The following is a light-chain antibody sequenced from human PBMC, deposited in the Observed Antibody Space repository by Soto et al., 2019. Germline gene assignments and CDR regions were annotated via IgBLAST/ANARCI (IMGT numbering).Light chain of an antibody. J-gene: IGKJ5*01. Sequence: IVMTQSPATLSVSPGERATLSFRASPSINSNLAWYQQKPGQAPRLLMFRASIRATGFPARFSGSGSGTEFNITISSLQSEDSAVYYCQQRHMWPITFGQGTRLEIK. V-gene: IGKV3-15*01. CDR1: PSINSN. CDR2: RAS. CDR3: QQRHMWPIT.